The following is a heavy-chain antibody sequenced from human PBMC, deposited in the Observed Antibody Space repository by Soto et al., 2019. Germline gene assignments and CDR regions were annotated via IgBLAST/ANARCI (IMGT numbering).Heavy chain of an antibody. J-gene: IGHJ5*02. D-gene: IGHD3-9*01. CDR2: IYWDDDK. Sequence: QITLKESGPTLVKPTQTLTLTCTFSGFSLSSRGVGVGWIRQPPGKALEWLALIYWDDDKRYSPSLKSRLTITKDTSKNQVVLTMTNMDPVDTATYYCAHRPHRSERRYFDPWGQGTLVTVSS. CDR1: GFSLSSRGVG. CDR3: AHRPHRSERRYFDP. V-gene: IGHV2-5*02.